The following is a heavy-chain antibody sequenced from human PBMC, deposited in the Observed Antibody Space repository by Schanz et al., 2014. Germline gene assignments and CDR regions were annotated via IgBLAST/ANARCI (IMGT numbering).Heavy chain of an antibody. J-gene: IGHJ4*02. CDR2: IYYSGST. CDR3: ARGRVVPAAPEFDY. CDR1: SASIRTYY. Sequence: QVQLQESGPGLVKPSETLSLTCTVSSASIRTYYWSWIRQAPGKGLEWIGDIYYSGSTTYNPSLKSRVTISIDMSKKQFSLNLSSVTAADTAVYYCARGRVVPAAPEFDYWGQGILVTVSS. V-gene: IGHV4-59*01. D-gene: IGHD2-2*01.